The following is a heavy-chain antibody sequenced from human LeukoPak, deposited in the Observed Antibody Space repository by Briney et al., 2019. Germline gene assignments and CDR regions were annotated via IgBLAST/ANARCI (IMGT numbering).Heavy chain of an antibody. V-gene: IGHV5-51*01. CDR2: IYPGDSDT. Sequence: GESLKISCKGSGYSFTSYWIGWVRQMPGKGLGWMGIIYPGDSDTRYSPSFQGQVTISADKSISTAYLQWSSLKASDTAMYYCARHSYDSSGYLNWFDPWGQGTLVTVSS. D-gene: IGHD3-22*01. J-gene: IGHJ5*02. CDR1: GYSFTSYW. CDR3: ARHSYDSSGYLNWFDP.